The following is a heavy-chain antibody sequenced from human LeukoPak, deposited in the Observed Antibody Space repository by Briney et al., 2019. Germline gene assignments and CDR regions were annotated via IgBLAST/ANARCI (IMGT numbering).Heavy chain of an antibody. J-gene: IGHJ6*02. CDR2: IWYDGSNK. V-gene: IGHV3-33*01. CDR3: ARAFNTMIVVVMDRYGMDV. Sequence: GGSLRLSCAASGFTFSSYGMHWVRQAPGKGLEWVAVIWYDGSNKYYADSVKGRFTISRDNSKNTLYLQMNSLRAGDTAVYYCARAFNTMIVVVMDRYGMDVWGQGTTVTVSS. D-gene: IGHD3-22*01. CDR1: GFTFSSYG.